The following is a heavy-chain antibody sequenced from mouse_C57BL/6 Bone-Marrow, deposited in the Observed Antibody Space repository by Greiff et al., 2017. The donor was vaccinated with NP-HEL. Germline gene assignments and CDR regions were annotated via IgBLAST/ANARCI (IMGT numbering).Heavy chain of an antibody. CDR1: GYTFTSYG. CDR2: IYPRSGNT. Sequence: VQLQESGAELARPGASVKLSCKASGYTFTSYGISWVKQRTGQGLEWIGEIYPRSGNTYYNEKFKGKATFTADTSSNTAYMQLSSLTTEDSAIYYCARDYYGSSYYWYFDVWGTGTTVTVSS. V-gene: IGHV1-81*01. D-gene: IGHD1-1*01. CDR3: ARDYYGSSYYWYFDV. J-gene: IGHJ1*03.